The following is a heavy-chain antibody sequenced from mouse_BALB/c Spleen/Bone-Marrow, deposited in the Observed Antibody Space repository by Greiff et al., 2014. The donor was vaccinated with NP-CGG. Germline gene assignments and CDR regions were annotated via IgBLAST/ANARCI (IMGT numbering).Heavy chain of an antibody. CDR2: IYPGNVNT. Sequence: VQLQQSGPELVKPGASVRISCKASGYTFTSYYIHWVKQRPGQGPEWIGWIYPGNVNTKYNEKFKGKATLTADKSSSTAYMQLSSLTPEDSAVYFCARGGWLRDAMDYWGQGTSVTVSS. CDR3: ARGGWLRDAMDY. CDR1: GYTFTSYY. V-gene: IGHV1S56*01. J-gene: IGHJ4*01. D-gene: IGHD2-2*01.